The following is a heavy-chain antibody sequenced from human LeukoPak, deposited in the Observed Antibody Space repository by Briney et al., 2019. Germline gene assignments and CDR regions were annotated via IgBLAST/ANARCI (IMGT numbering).Heavy chain of an antibody. V-gene: IGHV4-59*01. CDR1: GGSISSYY. CDR3: ARAYSSSSWCFDY. J-gene: IGHJ4*02. Sequence: PSETLSLTCTVSGGSISSYYWSWLRQPPGKGLEWIGYIYYSGSTNYNPSLKSRVTISVDTSKNQFSLKLSSVTAADTAVYYCARAYSSSSWCFDYWGQGTLVTVSS. CDR2: IYYSGST. D-gene: IGHD6-6*01.